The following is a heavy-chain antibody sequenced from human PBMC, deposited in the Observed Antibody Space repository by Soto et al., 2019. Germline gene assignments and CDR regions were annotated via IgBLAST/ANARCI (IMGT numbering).Heavy chain of an antibody. J-gene: IGHJ4*02. CDR1: GYTFTSYG. D-gene: IGHD2-2*01. CDR3: ATSIGYCSSTSSCTGYYFDY. CDR2: ISAYNGNT. Sequence: GASVKVSCKASGYTFTSYGISWVRQAPGQGLEWMGWISAYNGNTNYAQKLQGRVTMTTDTSTSTAYMELSSLRSEDTAVYYCATSIGYCSSTSSCTGYYFDYWGQGTLVTVSS. V-gene: IGHV1-18*01.